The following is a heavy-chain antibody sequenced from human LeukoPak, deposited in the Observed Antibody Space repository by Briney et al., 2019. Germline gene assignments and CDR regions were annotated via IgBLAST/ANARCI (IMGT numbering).Heavy chain of an antibody. CDR3: AIFDYGDPKRPLDF. V-gene: IGHV1-18*01. D-gene: IGHD4-17*01. Sequence: ASVKVSCKASGYTFTSYGISWVRQAPGQGLEWMGWISAYNGNTNYAQKLQGRVTMTTDTSTSTAYMELRSLKSDDTAVYYCAIFDYGDPKRPLDFWGQGTLVTVSS. CDR1: GYTFTSYG. CDR2: ISAYNGNT. J-gene: IGHJ4*02.